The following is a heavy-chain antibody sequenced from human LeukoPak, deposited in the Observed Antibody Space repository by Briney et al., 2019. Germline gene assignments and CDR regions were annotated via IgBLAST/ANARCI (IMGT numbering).Heavy chain of an antibody. CDR1: GFTFSSFA. CDR2: ISGSGGST. J-gene: IGHJ3*02. D-gene: IGHD6-19*01. Sequence: GGSLRLSCAASGFTFSSFAMNWVRQAPGKGLEWVSTISGSGGSTYYADSVKGRFTISRDNSKNTLYLQMNSLRAEDTAVYYCAKDVRQSDAFDIWGQGTMVTVSS. V-gene: IGHV3-23*01. CDR3: AKDVRQSDAFDI.